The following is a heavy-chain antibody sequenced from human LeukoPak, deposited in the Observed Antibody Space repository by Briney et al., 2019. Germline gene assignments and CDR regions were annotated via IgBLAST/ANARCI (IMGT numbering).Heavy chain of an antibody. V-gene: IGHV3-23*01. CDR1: GCSFSSYT. CDR3: AKDRSLDGGNTNGYFDS. J-gene: IGHJ4*02. CDR2: IGGNAGST. D-gene: IGHD4-23*01. Sequence: PGGSLRLSCAVSGCSFSSYTMNWVRQAPGKGLEWVSIIGGNAGSTDYADSVKGRFTISRANSKNTLFLQMNSLRAEDTAVYHCAKDRSLDGGNTNGYFDSWGQGTLVTVSS.